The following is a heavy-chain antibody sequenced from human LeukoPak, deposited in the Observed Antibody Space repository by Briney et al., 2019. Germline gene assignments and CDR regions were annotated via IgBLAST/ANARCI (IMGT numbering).Heavy chain of an antibody. CDR2: IKKDGSEK. CDR1: GFTFSSYY. Sequence: GGSLRLSCAASGFTFSSYYMSWVRQAPGKGLEWVANIKKDGSEKYYVDSVKGRFTISRDNAENSLYLQMNSLRAEDTAVYYCARAGAWNKIYMDVWGKGTTVTISS. CDR3: ARAGAWNKIYMDV. J-gene: IGHJ6*03. D-gene: IGHD1/OR15-1a*01. V-gene: IGHV3-7*01.